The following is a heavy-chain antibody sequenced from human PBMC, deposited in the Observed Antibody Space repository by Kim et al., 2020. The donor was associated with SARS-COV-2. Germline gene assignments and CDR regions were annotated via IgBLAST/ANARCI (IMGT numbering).Heavy chain of an antibody. Sequence: SETLSLTCTVSGYSISSGYYWGWIRQPPGKGLEWIGSIYHSGSTYYNPSLKSRVTISIDTSKNQFSPRLNSVTAADTAVYYCTSKYYYDSSGYYYADWWGQGTLVTVSS. J-gene: IGHJ4*02. CDR3: TSKYYYDSSGYYYADW. V-gene: IGHV4-38-2*02. CDR1: GYSISSGYY. CDR2: IYHSGST. D-gene: IGHD3-22*01.